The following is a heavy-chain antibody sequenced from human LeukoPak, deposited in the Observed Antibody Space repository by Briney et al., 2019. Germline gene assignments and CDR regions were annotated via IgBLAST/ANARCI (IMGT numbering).Heavy chain of an antibody. CDR1: GYTFTGYY. D-gene: IGHD2-21*01. CDR2: INPNSGGT. CDR3: ARAHFGGYYYFDY. V-gene: IGHV1-2*02. J-gene: IGHJ4*02. Sequence: ASVKVSCKASGYTFTGYYMHWVRQAPGQGLEWMGWINPNSGGTNYAQKSQGRVTMTRDTSISTAYMELSRLRSDDTAVYYCARAHFGGYYYFDYWGQGTLVTVSS.